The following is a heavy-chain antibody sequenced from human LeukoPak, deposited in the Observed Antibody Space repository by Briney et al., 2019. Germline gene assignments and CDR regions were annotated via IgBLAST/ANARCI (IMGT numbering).Heavy chain of an antibody. V-gene: IGHV5-51*01. CDR1: GYSFTSYW. D-gene: IGHD5/OR15-5a*01. CDR3: ARRSFYDYYYYGMDV. J-gene: IGHJ6*02. CDR2: IYPGDPDT. Sequence: GESLKISCKGSGYSFTSYWIGWVRQMPGKGLEWMGIIYPGDPDTRYSPSFQGQVTISADKSISTAYLQWSSLKASDTAMYYCARRSFYDYYYYGMDVWGQGTTVTVSS.